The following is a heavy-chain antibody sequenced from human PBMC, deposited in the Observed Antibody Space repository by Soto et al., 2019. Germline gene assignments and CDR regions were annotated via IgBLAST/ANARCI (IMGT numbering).Heavy chain of an antibody. CDR3: ARDGPYGDYVNYFDY. D-gene: IGHD4-17*01. CDR2: IYYSGST. CDR1: GGSISSGGYY. Sequence: SETLSLTCTVSGGSISSGGYYWSWIRHHPGKGLEWIGYIYYSGSTYYNPSLKSRVTISVDTSKNQFSLKLSSVTAADTAVYYCARDGPYGDYVNYFDYWGQGALVTVSS. J-gene: IGHJ4*02. V-gene: IGHV4-31*03.